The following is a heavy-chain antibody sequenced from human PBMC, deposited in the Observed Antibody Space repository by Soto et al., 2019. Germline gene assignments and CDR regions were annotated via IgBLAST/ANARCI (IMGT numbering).Heavy chain of an antibody. CDR2: ISSSSSYI. CDR3: ARGPEPLEWLSEWFDP. D-gene: IGHD3-3*01. J-gene: IGHJ5*02. CDR1: GFTFSSYS. Sequence: GGSLRLSCAASGFTFSSYSMNWVRQAPGKGLEWVSSISSSSSYIYYADSVKGRFTISRDNAKNSLYLQMNSLRAEDTAVYYCARGPEPLEWLSEWFDPWGQGTLVTVSS. V-gene: IGHV3-21*01.